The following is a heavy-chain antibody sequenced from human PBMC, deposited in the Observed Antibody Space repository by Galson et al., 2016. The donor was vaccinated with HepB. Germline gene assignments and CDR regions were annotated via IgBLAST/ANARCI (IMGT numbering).Heavy chain of an antibody. Sequence: SVKVSCKASGYTFTSYGIRWVRQAPGQGLEWMGWISAYNGKINYAQKFQGRVTMTTDTSTSTAHMELRSLRSDDTAVYYCARDLLYGSGSYYSYDFGMDVWGQGTTVIVSS. J-gene: IGHJ6*02. CDR3: ARDLLYGSGSYYSYDFGMDV. CDR2: ISAYNGKI. CDR1: GYTFTSYG. D-gene: IGHD3-10*01. V-gene: IGHV1-18*01.